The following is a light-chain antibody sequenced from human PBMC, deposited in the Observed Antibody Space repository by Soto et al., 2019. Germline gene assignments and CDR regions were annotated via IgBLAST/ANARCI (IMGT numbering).Light chain of an antibody. V-gene: IGLV2-14*01. CDR2: DVS. J-gene: IGLJ1*01. Sequence: QSALTQPASVSGSHGQSITISCTGTSSDVGGYNYVSWYQQHPGKAPKLMIYDVSNRPSGISNRFSGSKSGNTASLTISGLQAEDEADYYCSSYTGSSTYVFGTGTKRTVL. CDR3: SSYTGSSTYV. CDR1: SSDVGGYNY.